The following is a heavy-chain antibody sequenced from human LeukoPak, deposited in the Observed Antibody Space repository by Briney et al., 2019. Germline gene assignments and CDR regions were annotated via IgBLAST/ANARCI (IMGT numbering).Heavy chain of an antibody. CDR3: VATTYSDYVQFDY. CDR2: IKPSTGDT. Sequence: ASVKVSCKPSGYTFTAYYMHWVRQAPGQGLEWMGWIKPSTGDTNYAQNFQGRVAMTRDTSIATAYMELSRLRSDDTAIYYCVATTYSDYVQFDYWGQGTLVTVSS. J-gene: IGHJ4*02. V-gene: IGHV1-2*02. CDR1: GYTFTAYY. D-gene: IGHD4-11*01.